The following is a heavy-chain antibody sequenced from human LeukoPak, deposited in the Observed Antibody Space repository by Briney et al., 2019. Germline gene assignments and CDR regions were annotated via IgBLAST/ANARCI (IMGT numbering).Heavy chain of an antibody. CDR1: GLAFSSYD. J-gene: IGHJ3*02. CDR2: IGTAGDT. Sequence: PGGSLRLSCAASGLAFSSYDMHWVRQATGKGLEWVSAIGTAGDTYYPGSVKGRFTISRENAKNSLYLQMNSLRAGDTAVYYCARAYRGYYGSGSYYNDAFDIWGQGTMVTVSS. D-gene: IGHD3-10*01. V-gene: IGHV3-13*04. CDR3: ARAYRGYYGSGSYYNDAFDI.